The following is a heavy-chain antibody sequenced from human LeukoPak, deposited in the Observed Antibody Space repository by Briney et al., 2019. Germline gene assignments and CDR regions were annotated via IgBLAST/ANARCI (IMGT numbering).Heavy chain of an antibody. V-gene: IGHV1-69*05. D-gene: IGHD3-9*01. J-gene: IGHJ4*02. Sequence: SVKVSCKASGGTFSSYAISWVRQAPGRGLEWMGRIIPIFGTANYAQKFQGRVTITTDESTSTAYMELSSLRSEDTAVYYCARGLNYFDWLLPDYWGQGTLVTVSS. CDR1: GGTFSSYA. CDR2: IIPIFGTA. CDR3: ARGLNYFDWLLPDY.